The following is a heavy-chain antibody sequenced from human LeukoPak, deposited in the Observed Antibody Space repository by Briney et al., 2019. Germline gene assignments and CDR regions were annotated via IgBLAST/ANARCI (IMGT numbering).Heavy chain of an antibody. CDR2: INPNSGGT. D-gene: IGHD2-2*01. V-gene: IGHV1-2*02. J-gene: IGHJ4*02. CDR1: GYTFTGYY. CDR3: ARVPSYCSSTSCYLRYYFDY. Sequence: ASVKVSCKASGYTFTGYYMHWVRQAPGQGLEWMGWINPNSGGTNYAQKFQGRVTMTRDTSISTAYMELSRLRSDDTAVYYCARVPSYCSSTSCYLRYYFDYWGQGTLVTVSS.